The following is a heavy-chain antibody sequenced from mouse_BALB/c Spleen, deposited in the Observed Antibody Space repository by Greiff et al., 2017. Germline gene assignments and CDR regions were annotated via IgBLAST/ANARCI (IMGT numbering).Heavy chain of an antibody. CDR1: GFTFTDYY. CDR3: ARDPTTATWYFDV. D-gene: IGHD1-2*01. Sequence: EVQVVESGGGLVQPGGSLRLSCATSGFTFTDYYMSWVRQPPGKALEWLGFIRNKANGYTTEYSASVKGRFTISRDNSQSILYLQMNTLRAEDSATYYCARDPTTATWYFDVWGAGTTVTVSS. CDR2: IRNKANGYTT. V-gene: IGHV7-3*02. J-gene: IGHJ1*01.